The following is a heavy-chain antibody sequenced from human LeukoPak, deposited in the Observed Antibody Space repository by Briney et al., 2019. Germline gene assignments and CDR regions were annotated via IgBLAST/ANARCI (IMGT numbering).Heavy chain of an antibody. Sequence: SETLSLTCTVSGDSMSYSYWSWIRQPPGKELEWLGNIYLSVSTKSNPSLKSRVTISLDTSKNQLSLRLSSVTAADTAVYYCARRRQVSAYSPYAFDMWGQGTMVTVFS. CDR2: IYLSVST. CDR1: GDSMSYSY. CDR3: ARRRQVSAYSPYAFDM. J-gene: IGHJ3*02. D-gene: IGHD2-21*01. V-gene: IGHV4-59*08.